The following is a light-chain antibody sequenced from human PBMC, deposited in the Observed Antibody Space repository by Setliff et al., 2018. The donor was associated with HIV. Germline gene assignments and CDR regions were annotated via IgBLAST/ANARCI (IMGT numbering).Light chain of an antibody. CDR2: ENN. Sequence: QSVLAQPPSVSAAPGQKVTISCSGGSSSIGKNFVSWYQQFPGAAPKLVIYENNKRPSGIPDRFSGSKSGTSATLDITGLQTGDEADYYCGTWDSGLISAVGVFGSGTKVTVL. CDR1: SSSIGKNF. J-gene: IGLJ1*01. V-gene: IGLV1-51*01. CDR3: GTWDSGLISAVGV.